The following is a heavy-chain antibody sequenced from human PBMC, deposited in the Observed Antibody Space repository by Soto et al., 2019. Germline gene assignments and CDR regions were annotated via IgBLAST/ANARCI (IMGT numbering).Heavy chain of an antibody. J-gene: IGHJ6*02. D-gene: IGHD2-2*01. V-gene: IGHV3-33*01. CDR1: GFTFSSYV. Sequence: GGSLRLSCAASGFTFSSYVMHWVRQAPGKGLEWVAVIWYDGSNKYYADSVKGRFTISRDNSKNTLYLQMNSLRAEDTAVYYCARDRLVVVPAPNRLRRYYYGMDVWGQGTTVTVSS. CDR2: IWYDGSNK. CDR3: ARDRLVVVPAPNRLRRYYYGMDV.